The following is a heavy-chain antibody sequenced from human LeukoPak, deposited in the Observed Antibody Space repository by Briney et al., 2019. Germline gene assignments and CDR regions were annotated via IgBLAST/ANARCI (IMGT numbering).Heavy chain of an antibody. V-gene: IGHV4-61*01. D-gene: IGHD3-22*01. Sequence: SETLSLTCTVSGGSVSSGSYYWSWIRQPPGKGLEWIGYIYYSGSTNYNPSLKSRVTISVDTSKNQFSLRLSSVTAADTAVYYCARVRRNGYYDSSGYYYRWFDPWGQGTLVTVSS. J-gene: IGHJ5*02. CDR2: IYYSGST. CDR3: ARVRRNGYYDSSGYYYRWFDP. CDR1: GGSVSSGSYY.